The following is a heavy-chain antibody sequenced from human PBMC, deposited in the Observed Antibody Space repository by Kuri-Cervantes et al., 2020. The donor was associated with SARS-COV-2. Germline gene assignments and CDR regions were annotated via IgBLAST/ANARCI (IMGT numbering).Heavy chain of an antibody. Sequence: TFSSYAMSWIRQPPGKGLEWIGSIFYNGDTYYNLSLKSRVTISVDTSKNQFSLKVTSVTATDTAVYYCVRCAIFGVAHNWFDPWGQGTLVPVPS. D-gene: IGHD3-3*01. CDR1: TFSSYA. CDR2: IFYNGDT. CDR3: VRCAIFGVAHNWFDP. V-gene: IGHV4-39*01. J-gene: IGHJ5*02.